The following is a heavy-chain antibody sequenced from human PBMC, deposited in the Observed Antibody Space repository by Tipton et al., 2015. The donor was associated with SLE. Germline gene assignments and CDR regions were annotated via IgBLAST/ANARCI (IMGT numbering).Heavy chain of an antibody. CDR3: ARTLGAIAHTVYDAFDI. CDR2: IHYSGTT. CDR1: GGSITNHY. Sequence: TLSLTCTVFGGSITNHYWHWIRQPPGKGLEWIGYIHYSGTTHDNPSLKSRVTMSVDMSKNQFSLRLTSVTAADTAVYYCARTLGAIAHTVYDAFDIWGQGKMVTVSS. D-gene: IGHD1-26*01. J-gene: IGHJ3*02. V-gene: IGHV4-59*11.